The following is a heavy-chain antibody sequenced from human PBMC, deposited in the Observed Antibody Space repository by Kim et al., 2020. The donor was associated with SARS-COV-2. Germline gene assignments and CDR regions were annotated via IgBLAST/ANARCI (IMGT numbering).Heavy chain of an antibody. D-gene: IGHD2-21*02. Sequence: GGSLRLSCAASGFTFSSYGMHWVRQAPGKGLEWVAVISYDGSNKYYADSVKGRFTISRDNSKNTLYLQMNSLRAEDTAVYYCARTGLTAHPYYYYGMDVWGQGTTVTVSS. CDR2: ISYDGSNK. CDR1: GFTFSSYG. CDR3: ARTGLTAHPYYYYGMDV. J-gene: IGHJ6*02. V-gene: IGHV3-33*05.